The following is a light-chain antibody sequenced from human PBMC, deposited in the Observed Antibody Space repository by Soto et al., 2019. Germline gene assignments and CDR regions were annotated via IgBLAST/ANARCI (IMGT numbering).Light chain of an antibody. CDR1: QSVTNF. Sequence: EIVLTQSPATLSLSPEERATLSCRASQSVTNFLAWYQQKPGQSPSLLIYNASHRATGIPARFSGSGSGTDFTLTISSLEPEDFAVYYCQQRYRWPETFGQGTKVDIK. CDR3: QQRYRWPET. J-gene: IGKJ1*01. CDR2: NAS. V-gene: IGKV3-11*01.